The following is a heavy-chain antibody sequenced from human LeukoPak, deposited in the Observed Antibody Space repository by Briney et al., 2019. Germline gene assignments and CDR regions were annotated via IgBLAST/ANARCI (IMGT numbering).Heavy chain of an antibody. J-gene: IGHJ4*02. CDR2: IRYDGSDK. CDR3: AKRGGSYIGYFDY. Sequence: PGGSLRLSCAASGFTFNSYTMHWVRQSPGKGLEWVSFIRYDGSDKLYADSVKGRFTVSRDNSKNTLYLQMNGLRPEDTAVYYCAKRGGSYIGYFDYWGQGTLVTVSS. CDR1: GFTFNSYT. V-gene: IGHV3-30*02. D-gene: IGHD1-26*01.